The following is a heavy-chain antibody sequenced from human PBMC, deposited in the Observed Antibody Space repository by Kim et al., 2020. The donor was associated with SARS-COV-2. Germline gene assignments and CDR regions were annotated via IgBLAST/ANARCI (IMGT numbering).Heavy chain of an antibody. D-gene: IGHD2-21*02. CDR3: ARFCGDCWGGGMDV. Sequence: GGSLRLSCAASGFTVSSNYMSWVRQAPGKGLEWVSVIYSGGSTYYADSVKGRFTISRDNSKNTLYLQMNSLRAEDTAVYYCARFCGDCWGGGMDVWGQGTTVTVSS. V-gene: IGHV3-66*01. J-gene: IGHJ6*02. CDR1: GFTVSSNY. CDR2: IYSGGST.